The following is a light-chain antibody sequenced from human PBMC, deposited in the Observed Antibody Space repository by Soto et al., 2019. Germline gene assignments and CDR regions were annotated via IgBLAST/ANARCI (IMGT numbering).Light chain of an antibody. J-gene: IGKJ2*01. Sequence: DIAMTQIPLSLSVTPGQPAAISCKSSQSLLNSDGKTYLHWFLQKPGQPPQLLISGVSTRFSGVADRFSGRGSGTDFTLKISRVEAEDVGVYFCMQNIQLPYTFGQGTKLEIK. CDR3: MQNIQLPYT. V-gene: IGKV2D-29*01. CDR1: QSLLNSDGKTY. CDR2: GVS.